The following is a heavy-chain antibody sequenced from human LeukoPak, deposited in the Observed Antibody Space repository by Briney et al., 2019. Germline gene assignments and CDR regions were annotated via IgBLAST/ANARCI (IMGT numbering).Heavy chain of an antibody. V-gene: IGHV3-23*01. Sequence: GGSLRLSCAASGFTFSSYAMSWVRQSPGKGLEWVSAISGSGGSTYYADSVKGRFTISRDNSKNTLYLQMNSLRAEDTAVYYCAKGRYSSGWYYFDYWGRETLVTVSS. CDR2: ISGSGGST. J-gene: IGHJ4*02. D-gene: IGHD6-19*01. CDR3: AKGRYSSGWYYFDY. CDR1: GFTFSSYA.